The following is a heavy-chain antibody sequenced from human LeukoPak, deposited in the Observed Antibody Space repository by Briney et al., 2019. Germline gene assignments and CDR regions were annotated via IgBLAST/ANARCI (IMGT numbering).Heavy chain of an antibody. D-gene: IGHD5-18*01. Sequence: GGSLRLSCVASGFNFRGYAMHWVRQAPGKGLEWLSYLSNTNMIHYAESVKGRFTISRDNAKNSLYLQMDGLRAEDTAVYYCARRGDTPMVGDYWGQGTLVTVSS. CDR3: ARRGDTPMVGDY. CDR1: GFNFRGYA. V-gene: IGHV3-48*01. CDR2: LSNTNMI. J-gene: IGHJ4*02.